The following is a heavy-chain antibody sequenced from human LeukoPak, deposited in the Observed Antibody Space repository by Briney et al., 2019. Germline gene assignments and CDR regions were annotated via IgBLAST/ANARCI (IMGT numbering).Heavy chain of an antibody. CDR2: IYHSGST. Sequence: SETLSLTCAVSGGSISSGGYSWSWIRQPPGKGLEWIGYIYHSGSTYYNPSLKSRVTISVDRSKNQFSLKLSSVTAADTAVYYCARRRVRVVVISLFDAFDIWGQGTMVTVSS. CDR1: GGSISSGGYS. CDR3: ARRRVRVVVISLFDAFDI. D-gene: IGHD3-22*01. V-gene: IGHV4-30-2*01. J-gene: IGHJ3*02.